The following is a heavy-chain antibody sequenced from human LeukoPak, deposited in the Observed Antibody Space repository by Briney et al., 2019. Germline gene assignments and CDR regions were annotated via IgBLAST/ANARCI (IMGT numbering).Heavy chain of an antibody. Sequence: GGSLRLSCAASGFTFSNYAMSWVRQAPGKGLEWVSGISGSAGSTYYADSVKGRFTISRDNSKITLYLQMNSLADDDTAVYYCAKKWGVGTTTLDYFDYWGQGTLVTVSS. CDR3: AKKWGVGTTTLDYFDY. D-gene: IGHD1-26*01. CDR2: ISGSAGST. CDR1: GFTFSNYA. J-gene: IGHJ4*02. V-gene: IGHV3-23*01.